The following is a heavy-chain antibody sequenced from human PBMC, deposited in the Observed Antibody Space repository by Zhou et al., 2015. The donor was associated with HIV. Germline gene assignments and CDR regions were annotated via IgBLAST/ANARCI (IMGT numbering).Heavy chain of an antibody. V-gene: IGHV1-2*06. Sequence: QVQLVQSGAEVKKPGASVKVSCKASGYTFTGYYMHWVRQAPGQGLEWMGRINPNSGGTNYAQKFQGRVTMTRDTSISTAYMELSRLRSDDTAVYYCARWGGTTVTDNWFDPWGQGTLVTVSS. D-gene: IGHD4-17*01. J-gene: IGHJ5*02. CDR2: INPNSGGT. CDR3: ARWGGTTVTDNWFDP. CDR1: GYTFTGYY.